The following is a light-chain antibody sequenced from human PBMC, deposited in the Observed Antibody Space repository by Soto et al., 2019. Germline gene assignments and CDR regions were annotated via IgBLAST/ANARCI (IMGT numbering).Light chain of an antibody. V-gene: IGLV3-27*01. J-gene: IGLJ2*01. CDR1: VLAKRY. CDR3: SSVADNNLV. CDR2: KDT. Sequence: SYELTQPSSVSVSPGQTARITCSGDVLAKRYVRWFQQKPGQAPVLVIFKDTERPSGIPERFSGSSSGTTVTLTISGAQVEDEAEYYCSSVADNNLVFGGGTKITVL.